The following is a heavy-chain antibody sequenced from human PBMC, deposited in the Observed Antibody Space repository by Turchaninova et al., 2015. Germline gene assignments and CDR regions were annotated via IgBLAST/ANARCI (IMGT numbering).Heavy chain of an antibody. CDR3: ARSSGTYFDY. V-gene: IGHV4-39*01. D-gene: IGHD1-26*01. CDR1: GGSLSSSSTY. Sequence: QLQLQESGPRLVKPSEPLSPPCTVSGGSLSSSSTYWGLTRQPPGKGLDWIGSIYSSGSTYYNPSLKSRVTISVDTSKNQFSLNLSSVTAADTAVYYCARSSGTYFDYWGQGTLVTVSS. J-gene: IGHJ4*02. CDR2: IYSSGST.